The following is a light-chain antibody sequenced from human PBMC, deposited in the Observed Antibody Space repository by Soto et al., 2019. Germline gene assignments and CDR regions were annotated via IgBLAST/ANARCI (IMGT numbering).Light chain of an antibody. CDR3: HQYDSSPLT. V-gene: IGKV3-20*01. CDR1: QSVSSSY. CDR2: GAS. Sequence: EIVLTQSPGTLSLSPGESATLSCRASQSVSSSYLDWYQQKPGQAPRLLIYGASSRATGIPDRFSGSGSGTDFTLTISRLEPEDFAVYYCHQYDSSPLTFGGGTKVEIK. J-gene: IGKJ4*01.